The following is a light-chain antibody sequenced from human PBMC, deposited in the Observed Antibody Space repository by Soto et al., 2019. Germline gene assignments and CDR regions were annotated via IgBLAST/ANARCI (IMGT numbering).Light chain of an antibody. V-gene: IGLV2-8*01. J-gene: IGLJ2*01. Sequence: QSALTQPPSASGSPGQSVTISCTRTSSDAGGYNYVSWYQHHPGKAPKLVIYEVNKRPSGVPDRFSGSKSGNTASLTVSGLQAEDEADYDCSSDAGSNNLVFGGGTKLTVL. CDR1: SSDAGGYNY. CDR3: SSDAGSNNLV. CDR2: EVN.